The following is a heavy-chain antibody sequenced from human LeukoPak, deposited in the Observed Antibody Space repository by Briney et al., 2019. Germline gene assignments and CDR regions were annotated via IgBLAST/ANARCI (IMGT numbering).Heavy chain of an antibody. Sequence: PSETLSLTCAVSGYSISSGYYWGWIRQPPGKGLEWIGSIYHSGSTYYNPSLKSRVTISVDTSKNQFSLKLSSVTAADTAVYYCAGHLVTPDDAFDIWGQGTMVTVSS. V-gene: IGHV4-38-2*01. J-gene: IGHJ3*02. CDR2: IYHSGST. CDR3: AGHLVTPDDAFDI. D-gene: IGHD3-9*01. CDR1: GYSISSGYY.